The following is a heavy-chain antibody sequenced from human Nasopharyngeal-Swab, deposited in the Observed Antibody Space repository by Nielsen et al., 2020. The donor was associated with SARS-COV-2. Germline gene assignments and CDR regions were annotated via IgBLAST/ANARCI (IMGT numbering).Heavy chain of an antibody. D-gene: IGHD2-2*02. CDR2: ISSSSTK. V-gene: IGHV3-11*04. J-gene: IGHJ4*02. Sequence: WIRQPPGKGLEWVSYISSSSTKYYADSVKGRFTISRDNAKNSLYLQMNSLRDEDTAVYCCARDAIVVVPAAIQYWGQGTLVTVSS. CDR3: ARDAIVVVPAAIQY.